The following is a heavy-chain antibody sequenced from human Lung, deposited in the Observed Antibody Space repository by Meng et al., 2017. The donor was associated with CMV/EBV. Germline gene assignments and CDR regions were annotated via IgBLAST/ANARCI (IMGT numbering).Heavy chain of an antibody. Sequence: GESLKISCAASGFAFSNYWITWVRQAPGKGLEWVGNVKADGTENQYADSVKGRFSISRDNSKNSAYLHMNSVRAEDTAVYYCVTTYYYDDSDYPSGKGTLVTVSS. CDR1: GFAFSNYW. CDR2: VKADGTEN. V-gene: IGHV3-7*01. CDR3: VTTYYYDDSDYP. J-gene: IGHJ5*02. D-gene: IGHD3-22*01.